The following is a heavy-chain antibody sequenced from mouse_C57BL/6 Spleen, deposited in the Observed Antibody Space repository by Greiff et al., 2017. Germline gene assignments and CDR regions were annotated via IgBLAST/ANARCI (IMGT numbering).Heavy chain of an antibody. CDR2: IYPGDGDT. V-gene: IGHV1-82*01. D-gene: IGHD4-1*01. J-gene: IGHJ1*03. CDR1: GYAFSSSW. CDR3: ARNWDGRYFDV. Sequence: QVQLQQSGPELVKPGASVKISCKASGYAFSSSWMNWVKQRPGKGLEWIGRIYPGDGDTNYNGKFKGKATLTADKSSSTAYMQLSSLTSEDSAVYFCARNWDGRYFDVWGTGTTVTVSS.